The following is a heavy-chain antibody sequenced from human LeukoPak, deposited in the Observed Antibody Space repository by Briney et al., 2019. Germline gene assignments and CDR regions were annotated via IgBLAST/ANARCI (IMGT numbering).Heavy chain of an antibody. CDR3: VRGVADSYGQFDN. Sequence: PGGSLRLSCAASGFIISTCWIHWVRHAPGKGLVWVSRINPDGSTTYYADSVKGRITISRDNAKNTLYLQMNSLRAEDTAVYYCVRGVADSYGQFDNWGQGTLVTVSS. J-gene: IGHJ4*02. CDR2: INPDGSTT. D-gene: IGHD3-10*01. CDR1: GFIISTCW. V-gene: IGHV3-74*01.